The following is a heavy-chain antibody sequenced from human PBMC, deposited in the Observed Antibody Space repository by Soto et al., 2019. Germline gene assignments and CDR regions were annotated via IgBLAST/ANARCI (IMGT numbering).Heavy chain of an antibody. D-gene: IGHD3-22*01. CDR1: LGSLGPYY. V-gene: IGHV4-34*01. Sequence: LXLTCAVYLGSLGPYYWAWISQPPGKGLGWIGEINHSGSTNYNPSLKSRVTISVDTSKNQFSLKLSSVTPADTAVYYCASGPITIIPYGYWGQGTLVAVS. CDR3: ASGPITIIPYGY. J-gene: IGHJ4*02. CDR2: INHSGST.